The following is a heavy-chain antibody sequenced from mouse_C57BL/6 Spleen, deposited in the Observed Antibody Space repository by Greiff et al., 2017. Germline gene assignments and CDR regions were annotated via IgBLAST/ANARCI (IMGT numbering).Heavy chain of an antibody. D-gene: IGHD2-5*01. CDR1: GYTFTSYW. Sequence: QVQLQQPGAELVMPGASVKLSCKASGYTFTSYWMHWVKQRPGQGLEWIGEIDPSDSYTNYNQKFKGKSTLTVDKSSSTAYMQLSSLTSEDSAVYYCARRHYSNYEDYWGQGTTLTVSS. J-gene: IGHJ2*01. V-gene: IGHV1-69*01. CDR3: ARRHYSNYEDY. CDR2: IDPSDSYT.